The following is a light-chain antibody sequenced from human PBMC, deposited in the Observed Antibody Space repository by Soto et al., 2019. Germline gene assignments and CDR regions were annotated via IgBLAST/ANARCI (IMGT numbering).Light chain of an antibody. V-gene: IGKV1-6*01. CDR3: QQYGSSPIT. Sequence: AIQLTQSPSSLYASVGARVPITCRASQAIRTALGWYQQKPGKVPKLLIYAASILQSGVPSRFSGSGSGTDFTLTISRLEPEDFAVYYCQQYGSSPITFGQGTRLEL. CDR1: QAIRTA. J-gene: IGKJ5*01. CDR2: AAS.